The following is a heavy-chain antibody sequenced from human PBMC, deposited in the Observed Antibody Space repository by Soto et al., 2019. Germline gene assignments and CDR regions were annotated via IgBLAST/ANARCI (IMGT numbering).Heavy chain of an antibody. D-gene: IGHD6-19*01. Sequence: QVQLVESGGGVVQPGRSLRLSCAASGFTFSSYGMHWVRQAPGKGLEWVAVIWYDGSNKYYADSVKGRFTISRDNSKNTLYLQMNSLRAEDTAVYYCVIIGVVAVAADSGMAVWGQGTTVTVSS. J-gene: IGHJ6*02. CDR2: IWYDGSNK. CDR3: VIIGVVAVAADSGMAV. CDR1: GFTFSSYG. V-gene: IGHV3-33*01.